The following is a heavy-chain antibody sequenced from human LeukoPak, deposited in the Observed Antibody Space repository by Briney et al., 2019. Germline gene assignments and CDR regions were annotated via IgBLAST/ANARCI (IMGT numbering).Heavy chain of an antibody. CDR2: ISWNGGSV. Sequence: GGSLRLSCAASGLNFNEYGMNWVRQVPGKGLEWVSGISWNGGSVGYADSVKGRFTISRDNAKNSLYLQMSSLRAEDTAVYYCAKRGLTGLNEGFDYWGQGTLVTVSS. D-gene: IGHD1-1*01. V-gene: IGHV3-9*01. CDR3: AKRGLTGLNEGFDY. CDR1: GLNFNEYG. J-gene: IGHJ4*02.